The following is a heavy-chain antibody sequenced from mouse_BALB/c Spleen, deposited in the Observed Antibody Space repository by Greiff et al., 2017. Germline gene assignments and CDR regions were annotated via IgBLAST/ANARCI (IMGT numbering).Heavy chain of an antibody. D-gene: IGHD2-3*01. CDR2: IWWNDDK. CDR3: ARRDDGYNERYFAV. CDR1: GFSLSTSGMS. J-gene: IGHJ1*01. Sequence: QVTLKVSGPGILQPSQTLSLTCSFSGFSLSTSGMSVGWIRQPSGKGLEWLAHIWWNDDKYYNPALKSRLTISKDTSNNQVFLKIASVVTADTATYYCARRDDGYNERYFAVWGAETTVTVSS. V-gene: IGHV8-8*01.